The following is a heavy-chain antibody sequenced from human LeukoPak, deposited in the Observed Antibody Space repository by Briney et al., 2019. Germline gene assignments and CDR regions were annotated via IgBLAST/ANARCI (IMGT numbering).Heavy chain of an antibody. J-gene: IGHJ3*01. CDR3: AKIIIIEVDAFDV. CDR2: IWYDGSNK. Sequence: GGSLRLSCAASGLTFSSYGMHWVRQAPGKGLEWVGVIWYDGSNKYYADSVKGRFTISRDNSKNTLYLQVSSLRADDTAVYYCAKIIIIEVDAFDVWGQGTTVTVSS. D-gene: IGHD3-16*02. CDR1: GLTFSSYG. V-gene: IGHV3-33*06.